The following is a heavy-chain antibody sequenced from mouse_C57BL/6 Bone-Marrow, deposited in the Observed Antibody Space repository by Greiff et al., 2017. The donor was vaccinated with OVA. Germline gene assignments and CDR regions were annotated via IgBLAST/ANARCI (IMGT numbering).Heavy chain of an antibody. CDR2: IDPENGDT. D-gene: IGHD1-1*01. CDR1: GFNIKDDY. CDR3: TDYYGSSYFAY. Sequence: VQLQQSGAELVRPGASVKLSCTASGFNIKDDYMHWVKQRPEQGLEWIGWIDPENGDTEYASKFQGKATITADTSSNTAYLQLSSLTSEDTAVYYCTDYYGSSYFAYWGQGTLVTVSA. V-gene: IGHV14-4*01. J-gene: IGHJ3*01.